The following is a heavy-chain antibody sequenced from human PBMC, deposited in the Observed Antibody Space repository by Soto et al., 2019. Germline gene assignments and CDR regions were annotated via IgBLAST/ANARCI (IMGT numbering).Heavy chain of an antibody. CDR1: GYNFPGYW. D-gene: IGHD3-22*01. J-gene: IGHJ5*01. CDR2: IAPADSYT. CDR3: VRVPTGHPDDSGYSDS. V-gene: IGHV5-10-1*01. Sequence: GESLKISCTASGYNFPGYWIGWVRQMPGKGLEWMGRIAPADSYTNYSPSFHGHVTMSVDRSTSTAYLQWGSLKASDTARYYWVRVPTGHPDDSGYSDSWGQGPQATVPS.